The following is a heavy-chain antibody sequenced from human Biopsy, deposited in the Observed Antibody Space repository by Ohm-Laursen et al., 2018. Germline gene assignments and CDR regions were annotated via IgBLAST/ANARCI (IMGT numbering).Heavy chain of an antibody. Sequence: ASVKVSCKASGGTFTNHAVGWVRQAPGQGLEWVGSSIPLFNTANYADKFQGRVTLTADKSTTTAYMELSSLRSEDTAIYYCARFPLGAYDDSGSYRAVEHWYFDLWGRGTLVAVSS. CDR2: SIPLFNTA. J-gene: IGHJ2*01. D-gene: IGHD3-22*01. CDR1: GGTFTNHA. V-gene: IGHV1-69*06. CDR3: ARFPLGAYDDSGSYRAVEHWYFDL.